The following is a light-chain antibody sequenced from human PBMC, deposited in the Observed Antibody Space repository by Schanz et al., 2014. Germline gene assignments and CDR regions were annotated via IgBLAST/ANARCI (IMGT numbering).Light chain of an antibody. V-gene: IGKV1-5*01. CDR1: QSLGSW. CDR2: DAF. J-gene: IGKJ1*01. CDR3: QQYTAYPWT. Sequence: DIQMTQSPSNLSASVGDRVTITCRASQSLGSWLAWYQQKPGEAPELLIYDAFNLKSGVPSRFSGSGSGTYFTLTISSLQPDDFATYSCQQYTAYPWTFGQGTKVEMK.